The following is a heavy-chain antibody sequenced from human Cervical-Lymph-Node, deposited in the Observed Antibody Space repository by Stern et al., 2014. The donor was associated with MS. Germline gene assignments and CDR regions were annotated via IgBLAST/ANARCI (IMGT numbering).Heavy chain of an antibody. CDR3: AGRSYYYDSSGYYDDDY. D-gene: IGHD3-22*01. V-gene: IGHV4-61*02. CDR2: IYTSGST. CDR1: GGSISSGSYY. Sequence: QLQLQESGPGLVQPSQTLSLTCTVSGGSISSGSYYWSWIRQPAGKGLEWIGRIYTSGSTNYNPSLKRRVTISVDTYKNPFSLKLSLVTAADTAVYYCAGRSYYYDSSGYYDDDYWGQGTLVTVSS. J-gene: IGHJ4*02.